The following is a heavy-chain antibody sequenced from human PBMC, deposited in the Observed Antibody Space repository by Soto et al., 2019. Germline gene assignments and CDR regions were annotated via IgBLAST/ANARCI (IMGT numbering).Heavy chain of an antibody. Sequence: QLQLQESGPGLVKPSDTLSLTCTVSGGSISSSSYYWGWIRQPPGKGLEWIGSIYYSGSTYYNPSLKSRVPIPVNTSKNQFTLKLSAVTAADTAVYYCARHARWELLPSAEYFQHWGQGTLVTVSS. CDR3: ARHARWELLPSAEYFQH. V-gene: IGHV4-39*01. CDR1: GGSISSSSYY. D-gene: IGHD1-26*01. J-gene: IGHJ1*01. CDR2: IYYSGST.